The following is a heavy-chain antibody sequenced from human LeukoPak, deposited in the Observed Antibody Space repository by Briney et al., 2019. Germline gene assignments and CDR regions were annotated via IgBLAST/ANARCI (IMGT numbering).Heavy chain of an antibody. Sequence: GGSLRLSCAASGSTFSSYAMSWVRQAPGKGLEWVGFIRSKAYGGTTEYAASVKGRFTISRDDSKSIAYLQMNSLKTEDTAVYYCTRGRLDSSGYSYYWGQGTLVTVSS. D-gene: IGHD3-22*01. CDR1: GSTFSSYA. V-gene: IGHV3-49*04. CDR3: TRGRLDSSGYSYY. J-gene: IGHJ4*02. CDR2: IRSKAYGGTT.